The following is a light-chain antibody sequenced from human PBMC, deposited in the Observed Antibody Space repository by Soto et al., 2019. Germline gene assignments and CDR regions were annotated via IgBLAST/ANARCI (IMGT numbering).Light chain of an antibody. J-gene: IGLJ1*01. CDR2: DVS. V-gene: IGLV2-14*03. CDR3: SSYTSSSTLVV. Sequence: QSVLTQPASVSGSPGQSSTISRTGTSSDVGGYNYVSWYQHHPGKAPKLMIYDVSNRPSGVSNRFSGSKSGNTASLTISGLQAEDEADYYCSSYTSSSTLVVFGTGAKVTVL. CDR1: SSDVGGYNY.